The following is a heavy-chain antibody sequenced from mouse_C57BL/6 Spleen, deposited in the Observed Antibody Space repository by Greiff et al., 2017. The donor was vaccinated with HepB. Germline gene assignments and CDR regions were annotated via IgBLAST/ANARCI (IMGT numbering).Heavy chain of an antibody. V-gene: IGHV1-63*01. Sequence: QVQLQQSGAELVRPGPSVKMSCKASGYTFTNYWIGWAKQRPGHGLEWIGDIYPGGGYTNYNEKFKGKATLTADKSSSTAYMQFSSLTSEDSAIYYCARSYDGYPFAYWGQGTLVTVSA. J-gene: IGHJ3*01. CDR3: ARSYDGYPFAY. CDR1: GYTFTNYW. CDR2: IYPGGGYT. D-gene: IGHD2-3*01.